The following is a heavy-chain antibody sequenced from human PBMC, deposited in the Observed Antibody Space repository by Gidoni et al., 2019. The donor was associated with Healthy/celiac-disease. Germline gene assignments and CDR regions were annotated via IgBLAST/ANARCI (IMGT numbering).Heavy chain of an antibody. CDR3: ARGMGQRPYYYYMDV. J-gene: IGHJ6*03. CDR2: INHSGST. D-gene: IGHD2-8*01. Sequence: QVQLQQWGAGLLKPSETLSLTCAVYGGSFSGYYWSWIRQPPGKGLEWIGEINHSGSTNYNPSLKSRVTISVDTSKNQFSLKLSSVTAADTAVYYCARGMGQRPYYYYMDVWGKGTTVTVSS. CDR1: GGSFSGYY. V-gene: IGHV4-34*01.